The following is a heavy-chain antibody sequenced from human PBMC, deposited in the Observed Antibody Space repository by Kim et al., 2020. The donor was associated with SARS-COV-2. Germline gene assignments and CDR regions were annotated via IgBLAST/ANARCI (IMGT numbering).Heavy chain of an antibody. J-gene: IGHJ5*02. V-gene: IGHV4-34*01. CDR1: GGSFSGYY. Sequence: SETLSLTCAVYGGSFSGYYWSWIRQPPGKGLEWIGEINHSGSTNYNPSLKSRVTISVDTSKNQFSLKLSSVTAADTAVYYCARIGYSNYGGGRDPWGQGTLVTVSS. CDR3: ARIGYSNYGGGRDP. CDR2: INHSGST. D-gene: IGHD4-4*01.